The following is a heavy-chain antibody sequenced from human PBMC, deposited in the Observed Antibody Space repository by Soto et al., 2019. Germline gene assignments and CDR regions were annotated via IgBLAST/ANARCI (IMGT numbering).Heavy chain of an antibody. CDR1: GGSISSGGYY. D-gene: IGHD5-18*01. V-gene: IGHV4-31*03. Sequence: PLETLSLTCTVSGGSISSGGYYWSWIRQHPGKGLEWIGYIYYSGSTYYNPSLKSRVTISVDTSKNQFSLKLSSVTAADTAVYYCARDSDSYGYGYWGQGTLVTVSS. CDR3: ARDSDSYGYGY. CDR2: IYYSGST. J-gene: IGHJ4*02.